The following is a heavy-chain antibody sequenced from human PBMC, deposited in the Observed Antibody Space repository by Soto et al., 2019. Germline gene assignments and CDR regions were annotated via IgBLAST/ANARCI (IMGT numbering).Heavy chain of an antibody. CDR3: AREPRSLGSYLGYFDY. Sequence: SETLSLTCTVSGGSISSGGYXWSWIRQHPGKGLEWIGYIYYSGSTYYNPSLKSRVTISVDTSKNQFSLKLSSVTAADTAVYYCAREPRSLGSYLGYFDYWGQGTLVTVSS. CDR2: IYYSGST. D-gene: IGHD3-10*01. V-gene: IGHV4-31*03. J-gene: IGHJ4*02. CDR1: GGSISSGGYX.